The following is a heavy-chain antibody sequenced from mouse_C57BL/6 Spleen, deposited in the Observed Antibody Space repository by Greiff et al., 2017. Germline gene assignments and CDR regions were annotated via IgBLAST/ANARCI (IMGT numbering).Heavy chain of an antibody. D-gene: IGHD4-1*01. CDR1: GFSLTSYG. CDR3: AKNGGTNWGSDYYAMDY. CDR2: IWRGGST. V-gene: IGHV2-5*01. J-gene: IGHJ4*01. Sequence: QVQLKQSGPGLVQPSQSLSITCTVSGFSLTSYGVHWVRQSPGKGLEWLGVIWRGGSTDYNAAFMSRLSITKDNSKCQVFFKRNSLQADDTAIYYCAKNGGTNWGSDYYAMDYWGQGTSVTVSS.